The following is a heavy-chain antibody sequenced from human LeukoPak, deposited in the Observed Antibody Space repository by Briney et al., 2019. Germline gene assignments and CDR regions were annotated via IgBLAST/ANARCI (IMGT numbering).Heavy chain of an antibody. V-gene: IGHV1-69*13. J-gene: IGHJ6*03. CDR2: IIPIFGTA. D-gene: IGHD3-10*01. Sequence: GASVKVSCKASGGTFSSYAISWVRQAPGQGLEWMGGIIPIFGTANYAQRFQGRVTITADESTSTAYMELSSLRSEDTAVYYCARAIWFGELLYSAEGYYYYMDVWGKGTTVTISS. CDR3: ARAIWFGELLYSAEGYYYYMDV. CDR1: GGTFSSYA.